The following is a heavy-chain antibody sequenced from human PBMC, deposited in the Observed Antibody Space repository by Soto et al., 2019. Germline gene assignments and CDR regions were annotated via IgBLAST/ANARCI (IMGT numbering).Heavy chain of an antibody. D-gene: IGHD1-1*01. Sequence: SETLSLTCTVSGASISGFYWSWIRKSAGKGLEWIGRIYATGTTDYNPSLKSRVMMSVDTSKKQFSLKLRSVTDADTAVYYCVRDGTKTLRDWFDTWGQGISVTVSS. J-gene: IGHJ5*02. CDR1: GASISGFY. V-gene: IGHV4-4*07. CDR2: IYATGTT. CDR3: VRDGTKTLRDWFDT.